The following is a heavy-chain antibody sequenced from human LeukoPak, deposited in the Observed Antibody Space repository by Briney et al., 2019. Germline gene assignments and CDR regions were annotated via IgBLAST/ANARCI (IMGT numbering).Heavy chain of an antibody. J-gene: IGHJ4*02. CDR3: SRDLMGAPGY. D-gene: IGHD1-26*01. V-gene: IGHV3-74*01. Sequence: GGSLRLSCAASGFTFSSYWMHWVRQAPGGGLVWVSRINIDGSSKNYAGSVKGRFNIFRDKAKNTLYLQMDSLRGEDTAVYYCSRDLMGAPGYWGQGTLVTVSS. CDR1: GFTFSSYW. CDR2: INIDGSSK.